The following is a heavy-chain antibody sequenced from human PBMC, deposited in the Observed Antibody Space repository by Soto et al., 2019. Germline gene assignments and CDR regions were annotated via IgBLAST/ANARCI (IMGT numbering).Heavy chain of an antibody. Sequence: SETLSLTCPVSGVSIRSGAYYWSWIRQPPGKGLGGIGDIYYSASTYYNPSLKSRVTISVDTSKNQFSLKLSSVTAADTAVYYCASYSGDEVGMDVWGQGTTVTVSS. J-gene: IGHJ6*02. CDR1: GVSIRSGAYY. CDR3: ASYSGDEVGMDV. D-gene: IGHD5-12*01. V-gene: IGHV4-30-4*01. CDR2: IYYSAST.